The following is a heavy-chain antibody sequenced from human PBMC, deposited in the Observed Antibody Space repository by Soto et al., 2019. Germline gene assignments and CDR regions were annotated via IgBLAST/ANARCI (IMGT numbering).Heavy chain of an antibody. Sequence: ASVKVSCKASGYTFTSYAMHWVRQAPGQRLEWMGWINAGNGNTKYSQKFQGRVTITRDTSASTAYMELSSLRSEDTAVYYCARDLVRVVVPAAMGGVTDYWGQGTLVTVSS. J-gene: IGHJ4*02. V-gene: IGHV1-3*01. CDR3: ARDLVRVVVPAAMGGVTDY. CDR1: GYTFTSYA. CDR2: INAGNGNT. D-gene: IGHD2-2*01.